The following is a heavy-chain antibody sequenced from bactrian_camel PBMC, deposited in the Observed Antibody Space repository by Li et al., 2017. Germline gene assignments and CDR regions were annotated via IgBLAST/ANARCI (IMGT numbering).Heavy chain of an antibody. CDR1: GRIASTGGIPSTYS. D-gene: IGHD8*01. CDR3: AADQDGDTWSTFADFRY. CDR2: IDSAGPT. V-gene: IGHV3S53*01. J-gene: IGHJ6*01. Sequence: HVQLVESGGGSVQSGGSLRLSCAVSGRIASTGGIPSTYSMGWFRLRPGKEREGVAVIDSAGPTDYADSVKGRFTISQDNAKSTLYLQMNSLKIEDTAVYYCAADQDGDTWSTFADFRYWGQGTQVTV.